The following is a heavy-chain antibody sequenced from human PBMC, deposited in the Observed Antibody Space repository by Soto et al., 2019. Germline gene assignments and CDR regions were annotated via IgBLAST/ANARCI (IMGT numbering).Heavy chain of an antibody. V-gene: IGHV3-9*01. Sequence: VQLVESGGGLVQPGRSLRLSCAASGFTFDDYAMHWVRQAPGKGLEWVSGISWNSGSIGYADSVKGRFTISRDNAKNSLYLQMNSLRAEDTALYYCAKDMRTVTTVRLGAFDIWGQGTMVTVSS. J-gene: IGHJ3*02. D-gene: IGHD4-17*01. CDR1: GFTFDDYA. CDR2: ISWNSGSI. CDR3: AKDMRTVTTVRLGAFDI.